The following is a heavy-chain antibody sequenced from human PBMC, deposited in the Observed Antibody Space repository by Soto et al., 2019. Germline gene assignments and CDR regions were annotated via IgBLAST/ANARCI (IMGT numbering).Heavy chain of an antibody. J-gene: IGHJ4*02. CDR1: GFTFNTHG. Sequence: QVQLVESGGGVVQPGRSLRLSCAASGFTFNTHGMHWVRQAPGKGLEWVAVIWYDVSKKYYEDSVTGRFTISRDNSRSALYLQMDSLRAEDTGVYYRARSSGLGIDFWGQGTLVTVSS. CDR2: IWYDVSKK. D-gene: IGHD6-19*01. V-gene: IGHV3-33*01. CDR3: ARSSGLGIDF.